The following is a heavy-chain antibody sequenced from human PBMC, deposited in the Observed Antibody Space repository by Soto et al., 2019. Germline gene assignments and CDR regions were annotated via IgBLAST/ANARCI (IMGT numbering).Heavy chain of an antibody. D-gene: IGHD3-3*01. CDR2: ISPYNGNT. CDR3: ARGGFWSGYYGGGYYYYMDV. V-gene: IGHV1-18*01. CDR1: GYTFTSYG. J-gene: IGHJ6*03. Sequence: ASVKVSCKASGYTFTSYGISWVRQAPGQGLEWMGWISPYNGNTNYAQKLQGRVTMTRNTSISTAYMELSSLRSEDTAVYYCARGGFWSGYYGGGYYYYMDVWGKGTTVTVSS.